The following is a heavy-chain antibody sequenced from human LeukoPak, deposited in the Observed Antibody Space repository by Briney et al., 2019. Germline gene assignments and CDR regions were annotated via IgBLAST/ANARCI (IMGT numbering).Heavy chain of an antibody. V-gene: IGHV3-7*03. CDR1: GFTFSGFW. CDR2: INSDGSEG. Sequence: GGSLRLSCAVSGFTFSGFWMSWPRQAPGKGLEWVASINSDGSEGYYADVVKGRFTISRDNAKNSLYLQINSLRAEDTAVYYCARSSYSSSSSVWGQGTMVTVSS. CDR3: ARSSYSSSSSV. J-gene: IGHJ3*01. D-gene: IGHD6-6*01.